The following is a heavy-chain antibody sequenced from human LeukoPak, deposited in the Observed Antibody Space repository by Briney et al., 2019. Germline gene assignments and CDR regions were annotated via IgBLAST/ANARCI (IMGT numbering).Heavy chain of an antibody. J-gene: IGHJ4*02. D-gene: IGHD5-24*01. V-gene: IGHV1-8*01. CDR1: GYTFTSYD. Sequence: ASVKVSCKASGYTFTSYDINWVRQATGQGLVWMGWMNPNSGNTGYAQKFQGRVTMTRNTSISTAYMELSSLRSEDTAVYYCARVERWLQSTTIDYWGQGTLVTVSS. CDR3: ARVERWLQSTTIDY. CDR2: MNPNSGNT.